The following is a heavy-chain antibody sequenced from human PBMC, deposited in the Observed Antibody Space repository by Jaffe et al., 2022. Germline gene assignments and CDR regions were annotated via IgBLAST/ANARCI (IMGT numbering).Heavy chain of an antibody. D-gene: IGHD6-19*01. V-gene: IGHV4-61*02. Sequence: QVQLQESGPGLVKPSQTLSLTCTVSGGSISSGSYYWSWIRQPAGKGLEWIGRIYTSGSTNYNPSLKSRVTISVDTSKNQFSLKLSSVTAADTAVYYCARDLAVAGIDYYYYYYMDVWGKGTTVTVSS. J-gene: IGHJ6*03. CDR1: GGSISSGSYY. CDR2: IYTSGST. CDR3: ARDLAVAGIDYYYYYYMDV.